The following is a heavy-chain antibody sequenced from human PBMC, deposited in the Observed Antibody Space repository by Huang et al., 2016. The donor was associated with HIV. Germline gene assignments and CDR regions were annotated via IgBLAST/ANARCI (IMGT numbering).Heavy chain of an antibody. Sequence: QVQLQQWGGGLLKPSETLSLTCAVYSGSFSDYYWSWIRQPPGQGLAWIGEINHSGSTNYKPSLKGRVTISLDMSKNQFSLRLRSVTATDTAIYYCARRHCSGGSCDSPSHRYHYMDVWGKGTTVTVSS. D-gene: IGHD2-15*01. CDR2: INHSGST. CDR1: SGSFSDYY. J-gene: IGHJ6*03. CDR3: ARRHCSGGSCDSPSHRYHYMDV. V-gene: IGHV4-34*01.